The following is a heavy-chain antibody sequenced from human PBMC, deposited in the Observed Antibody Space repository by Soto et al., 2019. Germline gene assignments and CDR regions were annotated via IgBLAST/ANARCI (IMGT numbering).Heavy chain of an antibody. D-gene: IGHD4-17*01. Sequence: GGSLRLSCAASGFTFSSYWMSWVRQAPGKGLEWVANIKQDGSEKYYVDSVKGRFTISRDNAKNSLYLQMNSLRAEDTAVYYCATIGPEYGDTPRYFDLWGRGTLVTVSS. V-gene: IGHV3-7*01. CDR1: GFTFSSYW. J-gene: IGHJ2*01. CDR2: IKQDGSEK. CDR3: ATIGPEYGDTPRYFDL.